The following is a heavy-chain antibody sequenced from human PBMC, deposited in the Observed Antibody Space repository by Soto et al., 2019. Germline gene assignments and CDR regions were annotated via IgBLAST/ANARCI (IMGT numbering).Heavy chain of an antibody. D-gene: IGHD2-15*01. CDR2: ISYDGSNK. CDR1: GFTFSSYA. Sequence: QVQLVESGGGVVQPGRSLRLSCAASGFTFSSYAMRWVRQAPGKGLEWVAVISYDGSNKYYADSVKGRFTISRDNSKNTLYLQMNSLRAEDTAVYYCARESLNLGYCSGGSCYGHGMDVWGQGTTVTVSS. V-gene: IGHV3-30-3*01. J-gene: IGHJ6*02. CDR3: ARESLNLGYCSGGSCYGHGMDV.